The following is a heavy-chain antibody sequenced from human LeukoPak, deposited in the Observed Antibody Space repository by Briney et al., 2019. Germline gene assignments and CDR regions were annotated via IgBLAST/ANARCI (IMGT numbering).Heavy chain of an antibody. J-gene: IGHJ4*02. CDR1: GYTFTDYG. Sequence: ASVKVSCKASGYTFTDYGITWMRQAPGQGLEWMGWISARNGNTNYSQRLQGRVTMTTDTSTSTAYMESRSLTSDDTAVYYCARDHALWSNCFDYWGQGTLVTVSS. V-gene: IGHV1-18*01. CDR2: ISARNGNT. D-gene: IGHD2/OR15-2a*01. CDR3: ARDHALWSNCFDY.